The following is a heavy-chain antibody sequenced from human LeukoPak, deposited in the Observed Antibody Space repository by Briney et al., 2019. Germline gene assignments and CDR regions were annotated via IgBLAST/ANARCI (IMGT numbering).Heavy chain of an antibody. CDR2: IYYSGTT. J-gene: IGHJ4*02. Sequence: PSGTLSLTCTVSGGSISGYYWSWIRQPPGKGLEWIGYIYYSGTTNYNPSLKSRVTISLDTSKSQFSLKLASVTAADTAVYYCARHGYCGAECYTYFDSWGQGTLVSVSS. CDR1: GGSISGYY. D-gene: IGHD2-21*01. CDR3: ARHGYCGAECYTYFDS. V-gene: IGHV4-59*08.